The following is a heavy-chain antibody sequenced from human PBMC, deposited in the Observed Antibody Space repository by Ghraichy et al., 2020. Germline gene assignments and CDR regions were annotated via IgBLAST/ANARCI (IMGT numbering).Heavy chain of an antibody. CDR2: ISTSGAST. CDR3: AKEVWDQYSPPAH. CDR1: GFTFSSYA. D-gene: IGHD1-26*01. J-gene: IGHJ4*02. V-gene: IGHV3-23*01. Sequence: GSLRLSCAASGFTFSSYAMSWVRQAPGKGLEWVSTISTSGASTYYADSVKGRFTISRDNSKNRLYLQMNGLRAEDTAVYYCAKEVWDQYSPPAHWGQGTLVTVSS.